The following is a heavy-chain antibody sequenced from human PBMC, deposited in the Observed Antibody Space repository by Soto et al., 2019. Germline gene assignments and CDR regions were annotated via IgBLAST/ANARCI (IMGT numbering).Heavy chain of an antibody. D-gene: IGHD5-12*01. CDR2: IYYSGST. CDR3: ARSGYDYYYYMDV. J-gene: IGHJ6*03. CDR1: GGSISSSSYY. Sequence: SETLSLTCTVSGGSISSSSYYWGWIRQPPGKGLEWIGSIYYSGSTYYNPSLKSRVTISVDTSKNQFSLKLSSVTAADTAVYYCARSGYDYYYYMDVWGKGTTVTVSS. V-gene: IGHV4-39*01.